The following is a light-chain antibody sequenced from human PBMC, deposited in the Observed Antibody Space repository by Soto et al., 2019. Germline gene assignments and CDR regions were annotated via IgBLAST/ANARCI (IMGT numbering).Light chain of an antibody. Sequence: EIVLTQSPGTLSLSPVERATLSCMASQSVSSSYLAWYQQKPGQAPRLLIYGASSRATGIPDRFSGSGSGTVFTLTINILEPDDFAVYYCHQYGNSPQTFGQGTKVDIK. CDR1: QSVSSSY. J-gene: IGKJ1*01. CDR2: GAS. CDR3: HQYGNSPQT. V-gene: IGKV3-20*01.